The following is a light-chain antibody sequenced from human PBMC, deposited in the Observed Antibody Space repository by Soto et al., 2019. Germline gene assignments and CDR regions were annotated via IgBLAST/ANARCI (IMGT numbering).Light chain of an antibody. J-gene: IGLJ2*01. CDR2: EDD. V-gene: IGLV6-57*02. CDR1: SGSIASNY. CDR3: QSYDNNNHVV. Sequence: NFMLTQPHSVSASPGKTITISCTGSSGSIASNYVQWYQQRPGSAPTAVIYEDDHRPSGVPDRFSGSIDSSSNSASLTISGLRTEDEADYYCQSYDNNNHVVFGGGTKVTVL.